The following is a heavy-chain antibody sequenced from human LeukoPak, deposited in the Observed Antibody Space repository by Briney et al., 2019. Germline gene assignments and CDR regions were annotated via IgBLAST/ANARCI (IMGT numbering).Heavy chain of an antibody. J-gene: IGHJ4*02. CDR1: GFTFSSYA. Sequence: PGGSLRLSCAASGFTFSSYAMSWVRQAPGKGLEWVSSISSSSSYIYYADSVKGRFTISRDNAKNSLYLQMNSLRAEDTAVYYCAREVSSGWYTAWGQGTLVTVSS. CDR3: AREVSSGWYTA. V-gene: IGHV3-21*01. D-gene: IGHD6-19*01. CDR2: ISSSSSYI.